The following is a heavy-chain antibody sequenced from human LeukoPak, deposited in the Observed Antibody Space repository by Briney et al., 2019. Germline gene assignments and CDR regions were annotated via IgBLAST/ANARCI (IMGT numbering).Heavy chain of an antibody. CDR3: ARDLAYYYDRNYD. Sequence: GGSLRLSCAASGFTFNIYSMNWVRQAPGKGLEWVSSIDSSSYNIYYADSVKGRFTISRDNAQSSVFLQMNSLRAEDTAVYYCARDLAYYYDRNYDWGQGTLVTVS. J-gene: IGHJ4*02. CDR2: IDSSSYNI. V-gene: IGHV3-21*01. D-gene: IGHD3-22*01. CDR1: GFTFNIYS.